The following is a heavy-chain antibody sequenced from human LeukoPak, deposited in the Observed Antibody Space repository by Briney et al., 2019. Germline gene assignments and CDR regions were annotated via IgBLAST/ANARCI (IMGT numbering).Heavy chain of an antibody. D-gene: IGHD2-8*01. CDR2: IWFDGGNK. J-gene: IGHJ6*03. Sequence: GGSLRLSCAASGFIFSSTGLHSVREAPGQGLECVAVIWFDGGNKYYADSVKGRFTISRDDSKNTVYLQMNSLRAEDTAVYYCAKDCEYCSNGYMDVWGKGTTVTVSS. CDR3: AKDCEYCSNGYMDV. V-gene: IGHV3-33*06. CDR1: GFIFSSTG.